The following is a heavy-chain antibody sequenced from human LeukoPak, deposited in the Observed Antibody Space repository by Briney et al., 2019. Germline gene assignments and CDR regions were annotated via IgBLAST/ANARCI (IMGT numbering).Heavy chain of an antibody. CDR1: GFTFSSYA. CDR2: IWYDGSNK. J-gene: IGHJ4*02. V-gene: IGHV3-33*08. CDR3: ARDYYGSGSLDY. Sequence: PGGSLRLSCAASGFTFSSYAMHWVRQAPGKGLEWVAVIWYDGSNKYYADSVKGRFTISRDNSKNTLYLQMNSLRAEDTAVYYCARDYYGSGSLDYWGQGTLVTVSS. D-gene: IGHD3-10*01.